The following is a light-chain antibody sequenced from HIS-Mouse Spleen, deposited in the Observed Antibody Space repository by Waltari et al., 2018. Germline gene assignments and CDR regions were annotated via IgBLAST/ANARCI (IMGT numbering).Light chain of an antibody. V-gene: IGKV3-20*01. J-gene: IGKJ3*01. CDR2: GAS. CDR3: QQYGSSFT. Sequence: IVLTQSPGTLSSSPGDSATPSCRASQSVSSSYLAWYQQKPGQAPRLLIYGASSRATGIPDRFSGSGSGTDFTLTISRLEPEDFAVYYCQQYGSSFTFGPGTKVDIK. CDR1: QSVSSSY.